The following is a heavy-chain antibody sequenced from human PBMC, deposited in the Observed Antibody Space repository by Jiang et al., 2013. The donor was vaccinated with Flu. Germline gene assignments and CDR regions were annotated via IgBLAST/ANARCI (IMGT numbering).Heavy chain of an antibody. CDR2: INHSGST. V-gene: IGHV4-34*01. J-gene: IGHJ4*02. CDR1: GGSFSGYY. Sequence: LLKPSETLSLTCAVYGGSFSGYYWSWIRQPPGKGLEWIGEINHSGSTNYNPSLKSRVTISVDTSKNQFSLKLSSVTAADTAVYYCARNYYFDYWGQGTLVTVSS. CDR3: ARNYYFDY.